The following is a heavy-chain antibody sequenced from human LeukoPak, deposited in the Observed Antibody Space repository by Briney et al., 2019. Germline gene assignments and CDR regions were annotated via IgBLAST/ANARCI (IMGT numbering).Heavy chain of an antibody. CDR2: INHSGST. J-gene: IGHJ4*02. Sequence: PSETLSLTCAVYGGSFSGYYWSWIRQPPGKGLEWIGEINHSGSTNYNPSLKSRVTISVDTSKNQFSLKLSSVTAADTALYYCARDGYGGIDYWGQGILVTVSS. CDR3: ARDGYGGIDY. D-gene: IGHD4-23*01. CDR1: GGSFSGYY. V-gene: IGHV4-34*01.